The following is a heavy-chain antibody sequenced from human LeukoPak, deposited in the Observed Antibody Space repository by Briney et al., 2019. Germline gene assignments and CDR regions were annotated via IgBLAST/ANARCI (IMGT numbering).Heavy chain of an antibody. CDR2: VNWNGGST. Sequence: GGSLRLSRAASGFTFDDYGMSWVRQAPGKGLEWISGVNWNGGSTGYADSVKGRFTISRDNAKNPLYLQMNSLRAEDTALYYCVRDRCSSTSCHDSPNWFDPWGQGTLVTVSS. D-gene: IGHD2-2*01. V-gene: IGHV3-20*04. CDR3: VRDRCSSTSCHDSPNWFDP. J-gene: IGHJ5*02. CDR1: GFTFDDYG.